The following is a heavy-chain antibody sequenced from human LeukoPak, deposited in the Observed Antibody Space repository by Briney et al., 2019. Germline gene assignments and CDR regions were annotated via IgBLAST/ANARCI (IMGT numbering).Heavy chain of an antibody. CDR2: IYPDDSNT. J-gene: IGHJ4*02. D-gene: IGHD3-3*01. V-gene: IGHV5-51*01. Sequence: GESLKISCKGSGYSFPTFWIGWVRPMPGKGLERMGIIYPDDSNTRYSPSFQGQVTISADKSINTAYLQWSSLKASDTAIYYCARRDFDFWSGYCPFDYWGQGTLVTVSS. CDR1: GYSFPTFW. CDR3: ARRDFDFWSGYCPFDY.